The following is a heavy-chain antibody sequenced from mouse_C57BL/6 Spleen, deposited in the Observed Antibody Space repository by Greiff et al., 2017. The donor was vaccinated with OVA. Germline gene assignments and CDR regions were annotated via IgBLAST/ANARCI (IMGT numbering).Heavy chain of an antibody. J-gene: IGHJ4*01. CDR1: GYAFSSYW. CDR2: IYPGDGDT. CDR3: ARPLLESAMDY. Sequence: QVQLQQSGAELVKPGASVKISCKASGYAFSSYWMNWVKQRPGKGLEWIGQIYPGDGDTNYNGKFKGKATLTADKSSSTAYMQLSSLTSEDAAVYFCARPLLESAMDYWGQGTSVTVSS. V-gene: IGHV1-80*01.